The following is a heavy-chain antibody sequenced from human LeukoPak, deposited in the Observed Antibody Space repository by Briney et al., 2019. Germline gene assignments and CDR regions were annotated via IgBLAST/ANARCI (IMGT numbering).Heavy chain of an antibody. J-gene: IGHJ4*02. CDR1: GGSISSSSYY. V-gene: IGHV4-39*07. CDR2: IYYSGST. D-gene: IGHD5-12*01. Sequence: SETLSLTCTVSGGSISSSSYYWGWIRQPPGKGLEWIGSIYYSGSTYYNPSLKSRVTISVDTSKNQFSLKLSSVTAADTAVYYCARGTMRWLRPYYFDYWGQGTLVTVSS. CDR3: ARGTMRWLRPYYFDY.